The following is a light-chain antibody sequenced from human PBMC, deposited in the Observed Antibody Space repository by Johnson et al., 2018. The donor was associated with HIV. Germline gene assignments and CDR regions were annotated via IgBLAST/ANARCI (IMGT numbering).Light chain of an antibody. V-gene: IGLV1-51*02. CDR1: SSNIGNNY. CDR2: ENN. Sequence: HSVLTQPPSVSAAPGQKVTISCSGSSSNIGNNYVSWYQQLPGTAPKLLIYENNKRPSGIPDRFSGSKSGTSATLDITGLQTGDEADYYCASWDPSLSAGGVVGTGTKVTVL. CDR3: ASWDPSLSAGGV. J-gene: IGLJ1*01.